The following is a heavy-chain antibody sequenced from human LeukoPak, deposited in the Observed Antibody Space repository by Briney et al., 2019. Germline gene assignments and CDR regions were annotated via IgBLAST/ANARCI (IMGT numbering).Heavy chain of an antibody. V-gene: IGHV4-39*07. D-gene: IGHD3-22*01. CDR3: ASVDSSADYYYYMDV. Sequence: PSETLSLTCTVSGGSISSSSYYWGWIRQPPGKGLEWIGSIYYSGSTYYNPSLKSRVTISVDTSKNLFSLKLSSVTAADTAVYYCASVDSSADYYYYMDVWGKGTTVTVSS. J-gene: IGHJ6*03. CDR2: IYYSGST. CDR1: GGSISSSSYY.